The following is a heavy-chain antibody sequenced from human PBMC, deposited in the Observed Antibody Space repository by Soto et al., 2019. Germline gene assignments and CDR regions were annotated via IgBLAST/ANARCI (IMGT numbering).Heavy chain of an antibody. CDR1: GGSISSYY. Sequence: SETLSLTCTVSGGSISSYYWSWIRQPPGKGLEWIGYIYYSGSTNYNASLKSRVTISVDTSKNQFSLKLSSVTAADTAVYYCARGTTYGSGSPVDYWGQGTLVTVSS. CDR2: IYYSGST. V-gene: IGHV4-59*01. J-gene: IGHJ4*02. D-gene: IGHD3-10*01. CDR3: ARGTTYGSGSPVDY.